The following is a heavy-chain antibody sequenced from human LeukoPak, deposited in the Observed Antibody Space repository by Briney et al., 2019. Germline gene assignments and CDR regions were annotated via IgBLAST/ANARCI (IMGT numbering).Heavy chain of an antibody. J-gene: IGHJ4*02. CDR2: IGPTGTDR. Sequence: KPGGSLRLSCAASGFTFSSCGFNWVRQAPGKGLEWVSSIGPTGTDRYYADSVRDRFTISRDNAKNSMYLQMDSLRDEDTAVYYCATETIGRHYDYWGQGTLLTVSS. D-gene: IGHD1-14*01. CDR1: GFTFSSCG. V-gene: IGHV3-21*01. CDR3: ATETIGRHYDY.